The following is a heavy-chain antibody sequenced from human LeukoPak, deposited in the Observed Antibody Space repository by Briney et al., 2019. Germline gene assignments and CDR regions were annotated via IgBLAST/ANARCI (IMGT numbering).Heavy chain of an antibody. J-gene: IGHJ6*04. CDR1: GFTFSSYE. Sequence: AGSLRLSCAASGFTFSSYEMNWVRQAPGKGLERVSYISSSGSTIYYADSVKGRFTISRDNAKNSLYLQMNSLRAEDTAVYYCAELGITMIGGVWGKGTTVTISS. V-gene: IGHV3-48*03. D-gene: IGHD3-10*02. CDR2: ISSSGSTI. CDR3: AELGITMIGGV.